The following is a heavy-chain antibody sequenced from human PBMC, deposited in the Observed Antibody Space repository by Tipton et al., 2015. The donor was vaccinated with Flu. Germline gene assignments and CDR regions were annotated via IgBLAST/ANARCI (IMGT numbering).Heavy chain of an antibody. V-gene: IGHV3-74*01. J-gene: IGHJ6*02. CDR1: GFSFSNYW. D-gene: IGHD3-16*01. Sequence: SLRLSCATSGFSFSNYWMNWVRQAPGKGLVWVSHIDSGGSGTNYADSVKGRFTISRDNAKNTLFLQMNSLRDEDTGVYFCARDWGGMAVWGQGTTVTVSS. CDR3: ARDWGGMAV. CDR2: IDSGGSGT.